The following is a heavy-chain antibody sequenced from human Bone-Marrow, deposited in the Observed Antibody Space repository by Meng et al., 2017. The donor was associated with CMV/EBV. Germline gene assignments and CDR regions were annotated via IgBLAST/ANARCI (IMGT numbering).Heavy chain of an antibody. Sequence: ASVKVSCKASGYTFTSYYTHWVRQAPGQGLEWMGVINPSGDTTTYAQKFQGRVTMTRDTSTSTVYMELSSLRSEDSAVYHCASQIVVVPAAKYHNWFDPWGQGTLVTVSS. D-gene: IGHD2-2*01. CDR1: GYTFTSYY. V-gene: IGHV1-46*01. CDR2: INPSGDTT. CDR3: ASQIVVVPAAKYHNWFDP. J-gene: IGHJ5*02.